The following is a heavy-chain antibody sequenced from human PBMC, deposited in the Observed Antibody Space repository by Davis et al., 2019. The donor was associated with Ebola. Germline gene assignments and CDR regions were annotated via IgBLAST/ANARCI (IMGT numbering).Heavy chain of an antibody. D-gene: IGHD2-21*02. CDR2: IYYSGST. V-gene: IGHV4-59*12. CDR1: GGSISSYY. Sequence: SETLSLTCTVSGGSISSYYWSWIRQPPVKGLEWIGYIYYSGSTNYNPSLKSRVTISVDTSKNQFSLKLSSVTAADTAVYYCARGDVVVTASLDYWGQGTLVTVSS. CDR3: ARGDVVVTASLDY. J-gene: IGHJ4*02.